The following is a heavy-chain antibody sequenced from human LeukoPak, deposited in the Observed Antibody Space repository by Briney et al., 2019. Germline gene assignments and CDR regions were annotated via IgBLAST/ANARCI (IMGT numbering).Heavy chain of an antibody. V-gene: IGHV3-23*01. CDR3: ARDLRQQLDY. CDR2: ISGSGDNT. CDR1: GFTFSSYA. D-gene: IGHD6-13*01. Sequence: GSLRLSCAASGFTFSSYAMSWVRQVPGKGLEWVSVISGSGDNTYYADSVKGRFTISRDNSKNTLYLQMNSLRAEDTAVYYCARDLRQQLDYWGQGTLVTVSS. J-gene: IGHJ4*02.